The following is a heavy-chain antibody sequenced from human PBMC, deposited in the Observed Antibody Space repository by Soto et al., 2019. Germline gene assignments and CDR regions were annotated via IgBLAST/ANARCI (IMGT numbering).Heavy chain of an antibody. CDR1: GFTFSSYA. D-gene: IGHD3-22*01. J-gene: IGHJ4*02. CDR3: ARESDTMIVKGIPPRIDY. CDR2: ISYDGSNK. Sequence: QVQLVESGGGVVQPGRSLRLSCAASGFTFSSYAMHWVRQAPGKGLEWVAVISYDGSNKYYADSVKGRFTISRDNSKNTLYLQMNSLGAEDTAVYYCARESDTMIVKGIPPRIDYWGQGTLVTVSS. V-gene: IGHV3-30-3*01.